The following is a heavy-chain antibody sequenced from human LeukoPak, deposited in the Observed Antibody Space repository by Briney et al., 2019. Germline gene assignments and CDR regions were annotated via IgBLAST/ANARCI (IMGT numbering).Heavy chain of an antibody. J-gene: IGHJ4*02. CDR2: IYYSGST. Sequence: PSETLSLTCNVSGASVSSGSYYWSWIRQPPGKGLEWIGYIYYSGSTNYNPSLKSRVTISVDTSKNQFSLKLSSVTAADTAVYYCAGLVGRYSSGLYYYYFDYWGQGTLVTVSS. CDR3: AGLVGRYSSGLYYYYFDY. V-gene: IGHV4-61*01. D-gene: IGHD3-22*01. CDR1: GASVSSGSYY.